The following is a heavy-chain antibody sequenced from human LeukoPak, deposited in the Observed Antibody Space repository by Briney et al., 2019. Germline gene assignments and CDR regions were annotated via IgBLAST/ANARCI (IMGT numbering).Heavy chain of an antibody. CDR1: GGTFSSYA. J-gene: IGHJ5*02. Sequence: ASVKVSCKASGGTFSSYAISWVRQAPGQGLEWMGRIIPILGIANYAQKFQGRVTITADRSTSTAYMEVRSLRSDDTAVYYCARDQWDVSYSRGYWSWFDPWGQGTLVTVSS. V-gene: IGHV1-69*04. D-gene: IGHD3-22*01. CDR2: IIPILGIA. CDR3: ARDQWDVSYSRGYWSWFDP.